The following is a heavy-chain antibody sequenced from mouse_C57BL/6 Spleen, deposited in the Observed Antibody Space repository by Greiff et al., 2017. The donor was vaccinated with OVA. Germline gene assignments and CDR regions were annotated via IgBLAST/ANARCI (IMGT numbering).Heavy chain of an antibody. CDR1: GFTFSSYA. CDR2: ISDGGSYT. J-gene: IGHJ3*01. D-gene: IGHD2-4*01. Sequence: DVHLVESGGGLVKPGGSLKLSCAASGFTFSSYAMSWVRQTPEKRLEWVATISDGGSYTYYPDNVKGRFTISRDNAKNNLYLQMSHLKSEDTAMYYCAREAIYYDYDGVWAYWGQGTLVTVSA. CDR3: AREAIYYDYDGVWAY. V-gene: IGHV5-4*01.